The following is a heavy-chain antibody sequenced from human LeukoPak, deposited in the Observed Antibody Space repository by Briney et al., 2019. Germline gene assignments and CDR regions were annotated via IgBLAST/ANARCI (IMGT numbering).Heavy chain of an antibody. Sequence: GGSLRLSCAASEFTFTTYWMHWVRQAPGKGLVWVSHINSDGSITSYADSVKGRFTISRGNAKNTLYLQMNSLRAEDTAVYYCARDAVDTANAVWGQGTTVTVSS. CDR2: INSDGSIT. D-gene: IGHD5-18*01. CDR3: ARDAVDTANAV. CDR1: EFTFTTYW. V-gene: IGHV3-74*01. J-gene: IGHJ6*02.